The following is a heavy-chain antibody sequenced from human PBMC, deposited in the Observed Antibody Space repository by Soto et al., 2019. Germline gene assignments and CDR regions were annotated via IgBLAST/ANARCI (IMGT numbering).Heavy chain of an antibody. CDR1: GYTFTNYG. D-gene: IGHD3-10*01. V-gene: IGHV1-18*01. CDR3: ARGGVNNMLRGVPHNWFDP. CDR2: ISAYNGNT. Sequence: GASVKVSCKASGYTFTNYGIIWVRQAPGQGLEWMGWISAYNGNTNYAQKLQGRVTMTTDTSTSTAYMELRSLRSDDTAVYYCARGGVNNMLRGVPHNWFDPWGQGTLVTVSS. J-gene: IGHJ5*02.